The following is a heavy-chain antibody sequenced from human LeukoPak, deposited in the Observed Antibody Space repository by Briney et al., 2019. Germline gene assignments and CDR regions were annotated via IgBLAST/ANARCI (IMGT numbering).Heavy chain of an antibody. D-gene: IGHD1-14*01. Sequence: SETLSLTCTVSGGSISSGSYYWSWIRQPAGKGLEWIGRIYTSGSTNYNPSLKSRVTISVDRSKNQFSLKLSSVTAADTAVYYCAREDRDGMDVWGQGTTVTVSS. CDR3: AREDRDGMDV. CDR1: GGSISSGSYY. CDR2: IYTSGST. J-gene: IGHJ6*02. V-gene: IGHV4-61*02.